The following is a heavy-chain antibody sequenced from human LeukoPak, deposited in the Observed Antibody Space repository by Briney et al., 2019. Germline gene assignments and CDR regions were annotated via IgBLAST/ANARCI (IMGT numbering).Heavy chain of an antibody. V-gene: IGHV4-4*07. CDR3: ARGQWELPWYYMDV. Sequence: SETLSLTCTVSGGSISSYYWSWIRQPAGKGLEWIGRIYTSGSTNYNPSLKSRVTMSVDTSKNQFSLKLSSVTAADTAVYYCARGQWELPWYYMDVWGKGTTVTVSS. CDR1: GGSISSYY. CDR2: IYTSGST. J-gene: IGHJ6*03. D-gene: IGHD1-26*01.